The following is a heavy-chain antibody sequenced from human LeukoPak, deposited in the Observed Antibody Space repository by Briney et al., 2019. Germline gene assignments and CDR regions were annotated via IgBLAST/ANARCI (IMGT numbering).Heavy chain of an antibody. CDR2: ISYDGSNK. CDR3: ARDFSGPEYYDILTGQFDY. D-gene: IGHD3-9*01. J-gene: IGHJ4*02. CDR1: GFTFSSYA. Sequence: GGSLRLSCAASGFTFSSYAMHWVRQAPGKGLEWVAVISYDGSNKYYADSVKGRFTISRDNSKNTLYLQMNSLRAEDTAVYYCARDFSGPEYYDILTGQFDYWGQGTLVTVSS. V-gene: IGHV3-30*04.